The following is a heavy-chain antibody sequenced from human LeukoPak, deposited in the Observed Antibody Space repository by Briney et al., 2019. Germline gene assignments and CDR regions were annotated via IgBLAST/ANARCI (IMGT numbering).Heavy chain of an antibody. CDR2: IYYSGST. D-gene: IGHD1-26*01. Sequence: PSETLSLTCTVSGGSISSYYWSWIRQPPGKGLEWIGYIYYSGSTNYNPSLKSRVTITVDTSKNQFSLKLSSVTAADTAVYYCARKRGEPFDYWGQGTLVTVSS. CDR1: GGSISSYY. J-gene: IGHJ4*02. CDR3: ARKRGEPFDY. V-gene: IGHV4-59*01.